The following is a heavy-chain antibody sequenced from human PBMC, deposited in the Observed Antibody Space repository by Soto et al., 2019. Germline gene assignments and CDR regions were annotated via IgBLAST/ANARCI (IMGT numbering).Heavy chain of an antibody. CDR2: TSYDGSNK. Sequence: QVQLVESGGGVVQPGRSLRLSCTASGFTLSSHAMHWVRQAPGKGLEWVAITSYDGSNKYHADSVKGRFTISRDNSKNTLSLQMNSLRAEDTAVYYCAREMGYCISTSCPSDYWGQGTLVTVSS. J-gene: IGHJ4*02. D-gene: IGHD2-2*01. CDR3: AREMGYCISTSCPSDY. CDR1: GFTLSSHA. V-gene: IGHV3-30-3*01.